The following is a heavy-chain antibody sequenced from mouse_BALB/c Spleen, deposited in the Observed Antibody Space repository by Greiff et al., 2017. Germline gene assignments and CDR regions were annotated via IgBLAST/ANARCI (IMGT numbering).Heavy chain of an antibody. CDR2: ISSGGST. J-gene: IGHJ1*01. Sequence: DVKLVESGGGLVKPGGSLKLSCAASGFTFSSYAMSWVRQTPEKRLEWVASISSGGSTYYPDSVKGRFTISRDNARNILYLQMSSLRSEDTAMYYCARGHYDYDWYFDVWGAGTTVTVSS. CDR3: ARGHYDYDWYFDV. D-gene: IGHD2-4*01. V-gene: IGHV5-6-5*01. CDR1: GFTFSSYA.